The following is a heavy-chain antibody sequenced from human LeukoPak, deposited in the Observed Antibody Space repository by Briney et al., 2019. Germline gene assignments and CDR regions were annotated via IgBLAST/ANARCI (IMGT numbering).Heavy chain of an antibody. CDR3: ARSRVTTGTTFDL. CDR1: GGSISSYY. V-gene: IGHV4-59*12. CDR2: IYYSGST. J-gene: IGHJ2*01. D-gene: IGHD1-1*01. Sequence: SETLSLTCTVSGGSISSYYWSWIRQPPGKGLEWIGYIYYSGSTTYNPSLKSRVPTSVDTSKNQFSLKLNSVTAVDTAVYYCARSRVTTGTTFDLWGRGTLVTVSS.